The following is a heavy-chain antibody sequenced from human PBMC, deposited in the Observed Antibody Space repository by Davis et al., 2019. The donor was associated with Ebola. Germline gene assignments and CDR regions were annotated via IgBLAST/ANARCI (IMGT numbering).Heavy chain of an antibody. CDR3: ARGYTGCDSPLHGYTYGPFDP. J-gene: IGHJ5*02. V-gene: IGHV3-66*01. D-gene: IGHD5-12*01. CDR1: GITITRHL. Sequence: GESLKISCAASGITITRHLMAWVRPTSGKGLAWVPIIYSGGSTFYVDSVTDRFFISSDDSKNTLFLQMNGLRADDTPTYYCARGYTGCDSPLHGYTYGPFDPWGQGTLVTVSS. CDR2: IYSGGST.